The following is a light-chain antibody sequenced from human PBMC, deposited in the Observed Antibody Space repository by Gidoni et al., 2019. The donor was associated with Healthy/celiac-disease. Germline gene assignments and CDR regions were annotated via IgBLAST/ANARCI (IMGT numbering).Light chain of an antibody. V-gene: IGKV3-11*01. CDR3: QQRSNWPPGYT. Sequence: EIVLTQSPATLSLSPGERATLSCRASQSVSSDLAWYQQKPGQAPRLLIYDASNRATGIPARFSGSGSVTDFTLTIISLEPEDFAVYYCQQRSNWPPGYTFGQGTKLEIK. J-gene: IGKJ2*01. CDR2: DAS. CDR1: QSVSSD.